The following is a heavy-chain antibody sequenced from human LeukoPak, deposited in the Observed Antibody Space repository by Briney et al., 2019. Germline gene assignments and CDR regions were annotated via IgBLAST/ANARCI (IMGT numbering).Heavy chain of an antibody. CDR1: GYTFSSYA. V-gene: IGHV3-64*01. CDR2: ISSDGRIT. CDR3: ARVSGWYWFDQ. D-gene: IGHD6-19*01. Sequence: GGSLRLSCEGSGYTFSSYAMHWVRQAPGKGLEYVAAISSDGRITYYANFVKGRFTISRDNSKNTLYLQIGSLRTEDMAVYYCARVSGWYWFDQWGQGTLVTVSP. J-gene: IGHJ5*02.